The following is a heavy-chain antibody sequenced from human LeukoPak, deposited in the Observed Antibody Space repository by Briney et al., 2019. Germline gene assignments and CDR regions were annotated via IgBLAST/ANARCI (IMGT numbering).Heavy chain of an antibody. Sequence: GGSLRLSCAASGFTFSSYAMHWVRQAPGKGLEWVSLVYTDGSTNYADSVKGRFTISRDNSKNTLYLQMNSLRAEDTAVYYCARDLGYCSGSTCYVGYFDYWGQGTQVTVSS. V-gene: IGHV3-66*01. CDR3: ARDLGYCSGSTCYVGYFDY. D-gene: IGHD2-15*01. CDR1: GFTFSSYA. J-gene: IGHJ4*02. CDR2: VYTDGST.